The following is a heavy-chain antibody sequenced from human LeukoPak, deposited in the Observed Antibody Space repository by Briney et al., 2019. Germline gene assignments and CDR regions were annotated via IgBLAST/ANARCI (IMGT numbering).Heavy chain of an antibody. Sequence: SETLSLTCTVSGSSISSGYHYWSWIRQPPGKGLEFIGYIFYSGSSYYNPSLKSRVTISVDTSKNQFSLKLNSVTAADTSVYYCARIMRTVTTGGWFGTWGQGTLVPVSS. CDR2: IFYSGSS. J-gene: IGHJ5*02. CDR1: GSSISSGYHY. V-gene: IGHV4-30-4*01. D-gene: IGHD4-17*01. CDR3: ARIMRTVTTGGWFGT.